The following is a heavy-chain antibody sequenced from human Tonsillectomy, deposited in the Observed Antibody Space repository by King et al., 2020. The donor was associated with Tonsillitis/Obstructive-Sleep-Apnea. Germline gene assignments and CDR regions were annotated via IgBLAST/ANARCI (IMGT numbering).Heavy chain of an antibody. V-gene: IGHV3-9*01. Sequence: VQLVESGGGLVQPGRSLRLSCAASGFTFDDYAMYWVRQAPGKGLEWVSGISWNSGSRVYADSVKGRFTISRDNAKDSLYLQMNSLRVEDTALYYCAKDLIIAESGTPGDAFDIWGRGTMVTVSS. CDR3: AKDLIIAESGTPGDAFDI. CDR1: GFTFDDYA. J-gene: IGHJ3*02. CDR2: ISWNSGSR. D-gene: IGHD6-13*01.